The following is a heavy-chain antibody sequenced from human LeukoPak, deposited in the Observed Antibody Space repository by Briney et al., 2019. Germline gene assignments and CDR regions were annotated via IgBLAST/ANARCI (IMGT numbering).Heavy chain of an antibody. Sequence: SDTLSLTCAVYGGSFSAYYWSWIRQPPGKGLEWIGEINHSGSTNYNPPLRSRVTISVDTSKNQFSLKLTSVTAADTAVYYCARGPHLVRHYMDVWGKGTTVIVSS. CDR1: GGSFSAYY. CDR2: INHSGST. V-gene: IGHV4-34*01. J-gene: IGHJ6*03. D-gene: IGHD2-2*01. CDR3: ARGPHLVRHYMDV.